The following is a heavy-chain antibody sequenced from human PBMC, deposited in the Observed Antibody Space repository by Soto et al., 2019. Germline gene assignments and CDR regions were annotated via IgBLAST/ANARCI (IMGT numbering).Heavy chain of an antibody. CDR3: AREFTMNRYYYGMDV. CDR1: GGSISSYY. J-gene: IGHJ6*02. D-gene: IGHD3-22*01. Sequence: SETLSLTCTVSGGSISSYYWSWIRQPPGKGLEWIGYIYYSGSTNYNPSLKSRVTISVDTSKNQFSLKLSSVTAADTAVYYCAREFTMNRYYYGMDVWGQGTTVTVSS. V-gene: IGHV4-59*01. CDR2: IYYSGST.